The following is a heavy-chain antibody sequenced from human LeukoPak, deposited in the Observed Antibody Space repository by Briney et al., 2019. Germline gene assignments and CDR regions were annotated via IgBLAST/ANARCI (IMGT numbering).Heavy chain of an antibody. J-gene: IGHJ6*03. CDR1: GYTFTGYY. D-gene: IGHD3-10*01. CDR3: ARVKDRISMVRGVLSPQNYYYYYMDV. V-gene: IGHV1-2*02. CDR2: INPNSGGA. Sequence: ASVKVSCKASGYTFTGYYMHWVRQAPGQGLEWMGWINPNSGGANYAQKFQGRVTMTRDTSISTAYMELSRLRSDDTAVYYCARVKDRISMVRGVLSPQNYYYYYMDVWGKGTTVTVSS.